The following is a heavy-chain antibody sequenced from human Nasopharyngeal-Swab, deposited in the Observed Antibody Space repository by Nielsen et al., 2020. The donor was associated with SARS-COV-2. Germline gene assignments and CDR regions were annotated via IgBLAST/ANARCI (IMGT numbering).Heavy chain of an antibody. D-gene: IGHD2-2*03. Sequence: GRSLRLSCAASGFTISGHWMHWVRQAPGKGLVWVSRISSDGGANYADSATGRFTISRDNAKNTVYLQMNSLRDEDTAVYYCLRGMAGYGWFDPWGQGILVTVSS. V-gene: IGHV3-74*01. CDR1: GFTISGHW. J-gene: IGHJ5*02. CDR3: LRGMAGYGWFDP. CDR2: ISSDGGA.